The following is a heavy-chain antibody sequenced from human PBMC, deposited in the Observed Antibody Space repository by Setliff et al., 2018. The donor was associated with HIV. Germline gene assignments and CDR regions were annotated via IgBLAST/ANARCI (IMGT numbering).Heavy chain of an antibody. V-gene: IGHV3-23*01. CDR1: GFSFRSYA. Sequence: LRLSCAASGFSFRSYAVSWVRQAPGKGLEWVSVTSGSGDITYYRESVKGRFTVSRDNSNNTVYLQMNSLRAEDTAMYYCAKTQTVITVYGPFDSWGQGTPVTAPQ. CDR2: TSGSGDIT. J-gene: IGHJ4*02. D-gene: IGHD4-4*01. CDR3: AKTQTVITVYGPFDS.